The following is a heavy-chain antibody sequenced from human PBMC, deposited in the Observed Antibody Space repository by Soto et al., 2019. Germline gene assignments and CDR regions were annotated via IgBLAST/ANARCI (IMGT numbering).Heavy chain of an antibody. J-gene: IGHJ3*01. CDR1: GGTFSSYS. Sequence: ASVKVSCKPSGGTFSSYSFSWVRQVPGQGLEWMGVINPSGGSTSYAQKFQGRVTMTRDTSTSTVYMELSSLRSEDTAVYFCARGTPGHLWGQGTMVTVSS. CDR3: ARGTPGHL. CDR2: INPSGGST. V-gene: IGHV1-46*01.